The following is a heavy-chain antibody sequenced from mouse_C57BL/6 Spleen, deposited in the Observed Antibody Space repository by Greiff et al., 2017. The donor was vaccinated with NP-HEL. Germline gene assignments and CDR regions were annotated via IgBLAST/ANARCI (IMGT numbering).Heavy chain of an antibody. J-gene: IGHJ4*01. CDR2: ISSGSSTI. D-gene: IGHD1-1*01. V-gene: IGHV5-17*01. CDR3: ARLTVFYAMYY. Sequence: VQLKESGGGLVKPGGSLKLSCAASGFTFSDYGMHWVRQAPEKGLEWVAYISSGSSTIYYAATVKGRFTISIDNAKTTLFLQMTSLRSEDTAMYYCARLTVFYAMYYWGQGTSVTVSS. CDR1: GFTFSDYG.